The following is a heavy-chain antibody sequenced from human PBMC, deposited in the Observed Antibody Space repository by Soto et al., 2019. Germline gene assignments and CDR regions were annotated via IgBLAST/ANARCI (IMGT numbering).Heavy chain of an antibody. CDR1: DFTFSSYA. J-gene: IGHJ4*02. CDR3: AKGSGYYYVGSYIAY. CDR2: ISGSGDSP. V-gene: IGHV3-23*01. D-gene: IGHD3-22*01. Sequence: GSLRLSCAASDFTFSSYAMIWVRQAPGKGLEWVSAISGSGDSPHYADSVQGRFSISRDNSKNTLYLQMRSLRAEDTALYYCAKGSGYYYVGSYIAYWGQGTLVTVSS.